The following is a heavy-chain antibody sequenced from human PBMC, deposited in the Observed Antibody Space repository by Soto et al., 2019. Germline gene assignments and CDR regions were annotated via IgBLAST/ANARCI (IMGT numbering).Heavy chain of an antibody. D-gene: IGHD1-1*01. Sequence: PGGSLRLSCAASGFTFSSYAMTWARRAPGKGLEWVSAIGGSGGITYYADSVKGRFTISRDNSKNSLYLQMNSLTADDTAVYYCAKSLSASPNYFFDYWGQGTLVTVSS. J-gene: IGHJ4*02. CDR1: GFTFSSYA. CDR2: IGGSGGIT. CDR3: AKSLSASPNYFFDY. V-gene: IGHV3-23*01.